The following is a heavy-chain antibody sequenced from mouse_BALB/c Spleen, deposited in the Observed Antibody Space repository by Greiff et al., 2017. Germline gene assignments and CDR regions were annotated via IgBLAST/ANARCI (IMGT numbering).Heavy chain of an antibody. CDR2: ISSGSSTI. V-gene: IGHV5-17*02. CDR3: GRLDYGTPFAY. CDR1: GFTFSSFG. D-gene: IGHD2-1*01. J-gene: IGHJ3*01. Sequence: EVKLQESGGGLVQPGGSRKLSCAASGFTFSSFGMHWVRQAPEKGLEWVAYISSGSSTIYYADTVKGRFTISRDNPKNTLFLQMTSLRSEDTAMYYCGRLDYGTPFAYWGQGTLVTVSA.